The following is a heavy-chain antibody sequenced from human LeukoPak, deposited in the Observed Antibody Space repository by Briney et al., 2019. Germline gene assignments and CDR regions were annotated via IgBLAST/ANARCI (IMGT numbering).Heavy chain of an antibody. Sequence: SVKVSCKASGGTFSSYAISWVRQAPGQGLEWMGGIIPIFGTANYAQKFQGRVTITTDESTSTAYMELSSLRSEDTAVYYCASSSWYQKTRPRRTPWYLPFDYWGQGTLVTVSS. D-gene: IGHD6-13*01. CDR2: IIPIFGTA. CDR3: ASSSWYQKTRPRRTPWYLPFDY. V-gene: IGHV1-69*05. CDR1: GGTFSSYA. J-gene: IGHJ4*02.